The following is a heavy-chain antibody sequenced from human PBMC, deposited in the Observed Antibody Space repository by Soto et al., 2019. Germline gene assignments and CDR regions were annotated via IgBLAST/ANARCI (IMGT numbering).Heavy chain of an antibody. CDR1: SGSISSSNW. CDR2: IYHSGST. D-gene: IGHD6-19*01. CDR3: ASGSIAVAGLFDP. V-gene: IGHV4-4*02. J-gene: IGHJ5*02. Sequence: PSETLSLTCAVSSGSISSSNWWSWVRQPPGKGLEWIGEIYHSGSTNYNPSLKSRVTISVDKSKNQFSLKLSSVTAADTAVYYCASGSIAVAGLFDPWGQGTLVTVSS.